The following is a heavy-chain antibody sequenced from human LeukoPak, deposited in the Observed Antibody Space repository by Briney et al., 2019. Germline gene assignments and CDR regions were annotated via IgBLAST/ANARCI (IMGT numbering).Heavy chain of an antibody. CDR1: GGTFSSYA. Sequence: ASVKVSCKASGGTFSSYAISWVRQAPGQGLEWMGGIIPIFGTANYAQKFQGRVTITADESTSTAYMELSSLRSEDTAVYYCARAEQQLERGKHQLVFDYWGQGTLVTVSS. CDR2: IIPIFGTA. J-gene: IGHJ4*02. CDR3: ARAEQQLERGKHQLVFDY. D-gene: IGHD6-13*01. V-gene: IGHV1-69*13.